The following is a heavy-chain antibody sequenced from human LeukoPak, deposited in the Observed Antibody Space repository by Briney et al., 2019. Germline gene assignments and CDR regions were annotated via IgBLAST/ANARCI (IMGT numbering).Heavy chain of an antibody. CDR1: GFAFSSYE. D-gene: IGHD4-23*01. Sequence: GGSLRLSCAASGFAFSSYEMNWVRQAPGKGLEWVSYISSSGSTIYYADSVKGRFTISRDNAKNSLYLQMNSLRAEDTAVYYCARVHLRRYGLGPFDYCGQGTLVTVSS. J-gene: IGHJ4*02. CDR2: ISSSGSTI. V-gene: IGHV3-48*03. CDR3: ARVHLRRYGLGPFDY.